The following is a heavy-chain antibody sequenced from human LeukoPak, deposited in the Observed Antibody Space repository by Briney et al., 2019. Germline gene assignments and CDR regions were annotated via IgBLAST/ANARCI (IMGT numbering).Heavy chain of an antibody. J-gene: IGHJ4*02. CDR2: IKPDGSDK. CDR3: AIRYSGY. Sequence: GGSLRLSCVGSGFAFSTYWMTWVRQAPGKGLEWVANIKPDGSDKYFVDSVKGRFTISRDNSQNSLYLQMNSLRAEDTAVYYCAIRYSGYWGQGTLVTVSS. V-gene: IGHV3-7*01. CDR1: GFAFSTYW. D-gene: IGHD3-9*01.